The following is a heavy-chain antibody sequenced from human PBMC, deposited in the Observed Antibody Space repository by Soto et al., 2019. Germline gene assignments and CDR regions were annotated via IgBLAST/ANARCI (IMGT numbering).Heavy chain of an antibody. CDR1: GGSISSGGYY. CDR2: IYYSGST. Sequence: QVQLQESGPGLVKPSQTLSLTCTVSGGSISSGGYYWSWIRQHPGKGLEWIGYIYYSGSTYYNPSLKGRVTRSVDTSKNQFSLKLSSVTAADTAVYYCARDVRYCSGGSCYPAIDYWGQGTLVTVSS. V-gene: IGHV4-31*03. CDR3: ARDVRYCSGGSCYPAIDY. D-gene: IGHD2-15*01. J-gene: IGHJ4*02.